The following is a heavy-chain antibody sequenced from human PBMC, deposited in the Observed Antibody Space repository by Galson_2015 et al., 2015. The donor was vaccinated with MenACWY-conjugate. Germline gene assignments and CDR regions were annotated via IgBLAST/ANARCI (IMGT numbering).Heavy chain of an antibody. V-gene: IGHV5-51*01. J-gene: IGHJ6*02. CDR2: IDPVNSNI. CDR3: ARHPPGGRGMDV. Sequence: WVRQMPGKGLEWVGLIDPVNSNIRYSPSFQGQVTISADESISTAYLQWSSLKASDTAMYYCARHPPGGRGMDVWGRGTTVTVSS. D-gene: IGHD1-26*01.